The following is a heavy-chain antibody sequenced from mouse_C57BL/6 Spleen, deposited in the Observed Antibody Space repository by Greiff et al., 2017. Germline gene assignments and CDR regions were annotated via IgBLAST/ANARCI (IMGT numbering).Heavy chain of an antibody. CDR3: TRGSNYVYFDV. CDR1: GFTFSSYA. Sequence: EVMLVESGEGLVKPGGSLKLSCAASGFTFSSYAMSWVRQTPEKRLEWVAYISRGGDYIYYADTVKGRFTISRDNARNTLYLQMSSLKSEDTAMYYCTRGSNYVYFDVWGTGTTVTVSS. J-gene: IGHJ1*03. V-gene: IGHV5-9-1*02. CDR2: ISRGGDYI. D-gene: IGHD2-5*01.